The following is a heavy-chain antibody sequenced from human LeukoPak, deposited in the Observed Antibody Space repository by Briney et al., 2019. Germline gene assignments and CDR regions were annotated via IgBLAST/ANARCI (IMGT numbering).Heavy chain of an antibody. CDR1: GHSISSYY. Sequence: SETLSLTCTVSGHSISSYYWSWIRQPAGKGLEWIGRIYTSGSTNNNPSLKSRVTMSVDTSKNQFSLNLSSVTAADTAVYDCARETTGLARYFDYWGQGTLVTVSS. CDR2: IYTSGST. V-gene: IGHV4-4*07. D-gene: IGHD4-11*01. CDR3: ARETTGLARYFDY. J-gene: IGHJ4*02.